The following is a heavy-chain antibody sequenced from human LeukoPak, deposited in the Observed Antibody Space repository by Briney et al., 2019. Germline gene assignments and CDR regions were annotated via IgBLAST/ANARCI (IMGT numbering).Heavy chain of an antibody. CDR3: ARDTGYCSSTSCSPGGIADY. V-gene: IGHV4-38-2*02. D-gene: IGHD2-2*01. J-gene: IGHJ4*02. Sequence: ASETLSLTCTVSGYSISSGYYWGWIRQPPGKGLEWIGSMYESGRTYYNPSLKSRVAISVDTSKNQFSLKLSYVTAADTAVYYCARDTGYCSSTSCSPGGIADYWGQGTLVTVSS. CDR1: GYSISSGYY. CDR2: MYESGRT.